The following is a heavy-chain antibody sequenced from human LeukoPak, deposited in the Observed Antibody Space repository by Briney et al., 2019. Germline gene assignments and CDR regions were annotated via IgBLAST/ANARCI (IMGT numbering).Heavy chain of an antibody. CDR2: INPNSGGT. J-gene: IGHJ6*03. CDR1: GYTFTGYY. D-gene: IGHD6-19*01. CDR3: ARDHLSYRWLASLGGYYYYYMDV. V-gene: IGHV1-2*02. Sequence: ASVKVSCKASGYTFTGYYMHWVRQAPGQGLEWMGWINPNSGGTNYAQKFQGRVTMTRDTSISTAYTELSRLRSDDTAVYYCARDHLSYRWLASLGGYYYYYMDVWGKGTTVTVSS.